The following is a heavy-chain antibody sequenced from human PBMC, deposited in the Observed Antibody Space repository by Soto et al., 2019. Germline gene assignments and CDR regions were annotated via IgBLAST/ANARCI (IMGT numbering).Heavy chain of an antibody. CDR1: GFSFSISP. CDR3: ARDPKTSGGQHWAFNYFDS. CDR2: ISYDGTNK. V-gene: IGHV3-30-3*01. Sequence: GGSLRLSCAASGFSFSISPMHWVRQAPGKGPEWVALISYDGTNKFYADSVKGRFTISRDNSKSTLYLQVDSPRPEDAAVYYCARDPKTSGGQHWAFNYFDSWGQGTLVTVSS. D-gene: IGHD7-27*01. J-gene: IGHJ4*02.